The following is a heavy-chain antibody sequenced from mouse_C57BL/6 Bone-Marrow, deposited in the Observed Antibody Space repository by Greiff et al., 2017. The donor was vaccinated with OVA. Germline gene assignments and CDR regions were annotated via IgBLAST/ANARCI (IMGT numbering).Heavy chain of an antibody. CDR3: AKGDHDYDDGFAY. J-gene: IGHJ3*01. Sequence: VQLQQSGPGLVQPSQSLSISCTVSGFSFTSYGVHWVRQSPGKGLEWLGVIWSGGSTDYNAAFMSRLSIIKDNSKSQAFFKKNSLQADDTAIYYCAKGDHDYDDGFAYGGQGTLVTVSA. V-gene: IGHV2-5*01. CDR2: IWSGGST. D-gene: IGHD2-4*01. CDR1: GFSFTSYG.